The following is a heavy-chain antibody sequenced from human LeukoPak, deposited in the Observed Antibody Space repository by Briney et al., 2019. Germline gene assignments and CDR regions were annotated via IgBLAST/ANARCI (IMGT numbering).Heavy chain of an antibody. CDR1: GYTFTSYY. CDR2: ISAYNGNT. Sequence: ASVNVSCKASGYTFTSYYMHWVRQAPGQGLEWMGWISAYNGNTNYAQKLQGRVTMTTDTSTSTAYMELRSLRSDDTAVYYCARDRSYSSGWYSNWFDPWGQGTLVTVSS. J-gene: IGHJ5*02. V-gene: IGHV1-18*04. CDR3: ARDRSYSSGWYSNWFDP. D-gene: IGHD6-19*01.